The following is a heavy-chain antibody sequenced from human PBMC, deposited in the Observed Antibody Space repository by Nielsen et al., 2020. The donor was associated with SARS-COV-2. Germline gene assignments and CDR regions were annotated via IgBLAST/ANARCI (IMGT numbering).Heavy chain of an antibody. CDR2: TRNKANSYTT. Sequence: GGSLRLSCAASGFTFSDHYMDWVRQAPGKGLEWVGRTRNKANSYTTEYAASVKGRFTISRDDSKNSLYLQMNSLKTEDTAVYYCATATVTPAPYYYYYGMDVWGQGTTVTVSS. CDR1: GFTFSDHY. J-gene: IGHJ6*02. V-gene: IGHV3-72*01. D-gene: IGHD4-17*01. CDR3: ATATVTPAPYYYYYGMDV.